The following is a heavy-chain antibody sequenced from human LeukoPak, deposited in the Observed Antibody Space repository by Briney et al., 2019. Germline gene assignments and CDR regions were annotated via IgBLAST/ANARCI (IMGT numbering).Heavy chain of an antibody. D-gene: IGHD6-13*01. J-gene: IGHJ4*02. V-gene: IGHV4-34*01. CDR3: ARGRGYSTTYFDY. Sequence: PSETLSLTCAVYGGSFSGYYWSWIRQPPGKGLEWIGEINHSGSTNYNPSLKSRVTISVDTSKNQFSLKLSSVTAADTAVYYCARGRGYSTTYFDYWGRGTLVTIPS. CDR1: GGSFSGYY. CDR2: INHSGST.